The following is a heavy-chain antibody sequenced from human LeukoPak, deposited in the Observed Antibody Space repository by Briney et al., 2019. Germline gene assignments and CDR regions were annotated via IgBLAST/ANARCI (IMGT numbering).Heavy chain of an antibody. CDR1: GGSISSYY. J-gene: IGHJ5*02. D-gene: IGHD3-10*01. Sequence: SETLSLTCTVSGGSISSYYWSWIRQPPVKGLELIGYIHYSGSTYYNPSLRSRVTISVDMSKNQFSLKLTSVTAADTAVYYCARKGEHYYDSGKLWPAWFDLWGQGTLVTVSS. CDR3: ARKGEHYYDSGKLWPAWFDL. V-gene: IGHV4-59*01. CDR2: IHYSGST.